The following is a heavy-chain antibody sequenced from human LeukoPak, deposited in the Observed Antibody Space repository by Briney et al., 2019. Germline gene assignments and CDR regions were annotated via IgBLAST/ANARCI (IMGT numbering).Heavy chain of an antibody. J-gene: IGHJ4*02. CDR2: INPSGGST. Sequence: ASVKVSCKASGYTFTSYYIHWVRQAPGQGLEWMGIINPSGGSTSYAQKFQGRVTMTRDTSTSTVYMELSSLRSEDTAVYYCARDPRYSYGAPGFDYWGQGTLVTVSS. V-gene: IGHV1-46*01. CDR3: ARDPRYSYGAPGFDY. D-gene: IGHD5-18*01. CDR1: GYTFTSYY.